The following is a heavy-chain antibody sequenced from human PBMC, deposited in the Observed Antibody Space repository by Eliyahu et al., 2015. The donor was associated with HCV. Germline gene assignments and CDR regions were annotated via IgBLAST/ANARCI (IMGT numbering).Heavy chain of an antibody. CDR3: ARRRADSSGYYIFDY. CDR1: GFTFSSYD. D-gene: IGHD3-22*01. CDR2: IGTAGDT. V-gene: IGHV3-13*04. Sequence: EVQLVESGGGLVQPGGSLRLSCAASGFTFSSYDMHWVRQATGKGLEWVSAIGTAGDTYYPGSVKGRFTISRENAKNSLYLQMNSLRAGDTAVYYCARRRADSSGYYIFDYWGQGTLVTVSS. J-gene: IGHJ4*02.